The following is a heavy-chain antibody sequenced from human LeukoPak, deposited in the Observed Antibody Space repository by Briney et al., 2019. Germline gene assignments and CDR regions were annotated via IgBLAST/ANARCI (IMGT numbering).Heavy chain of an antibody. CDR2: IYSDGSV. D-gene: IGHD6-13*01. V-gene: IGHV4-4*07. J-gene: IGHJ4*02. Sequence: SETLSLTCSVSGGSISSHCWSWLRQPAGKGLEWIGHIYSDGSVNYNPSVKSRVTMSVDTSKNQFSLKLYFVTAADTAVFYCARGPAASGYFDYWDQGTLVTVSS. CDR3: ARGPAASGYFDY. CDR1: GGSISSHC.